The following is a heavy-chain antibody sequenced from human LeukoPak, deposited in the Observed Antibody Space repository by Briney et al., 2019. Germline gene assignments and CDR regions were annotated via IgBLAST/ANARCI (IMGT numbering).Heavy chain of an antibody. V-gene: IGHV3-74*01. CDR2: INSDGSST. D-gene: IGHD3-9*01. J-gene: IGHJ4*02. CDR3: ARGDVLRYFDWLLFGLDY. Sequence: PGLSLRLSCAASGFTFSSYWMHWVRQAPGKGLVWVSRINSDGSSTSYADSVKGRFTISRDNAKNTLYLQMNSLRAEDTAVYYCARGDVLRYFDWLLFGLDYWGQGTLVTVSS. CDR1: GFTFSSYW.